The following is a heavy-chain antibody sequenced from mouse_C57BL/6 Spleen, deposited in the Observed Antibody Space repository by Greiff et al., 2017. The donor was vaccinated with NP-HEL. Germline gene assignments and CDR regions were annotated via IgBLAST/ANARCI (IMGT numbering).Heavy chain of an antibody. CDR2: IAPNSGGT. CDR3: AKDSSGLYYCDD. D-gene: IGHD3-2*02. V-gene: IGHV1-72*01. J-gene: IGHJ2*01. Sequence: QVQLQQPGAELVKPGASVMLSCKASGYTFTSYLMHWVKQRPGRGLEWIGRIAPNSGGTKYNEKFKSQATLTVDKPSSTAYMQLSSLTSEDSAVYYCAKDSSGLYYCDDWGQGTTLTVSS. CDR1: GYTFTSYL.